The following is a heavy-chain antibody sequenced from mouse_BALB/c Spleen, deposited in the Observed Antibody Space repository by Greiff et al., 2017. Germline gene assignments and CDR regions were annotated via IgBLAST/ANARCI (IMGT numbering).Heavy chain of an antibody. D-gene: IGHD4-1*01. J-gene: IGHJ1*01. CDR1: GFTFSSFG. CDR2: ISSGSSTI. V-gene: IGHV5-17*02. CDR3: ARRDWGGYFDV. Sequence: EVKVVESGGGLVQPGGSRKLSCAASGFTFSSFGMHWVRQAPEKGLEWVAYISSGSSTIYYADTVKGRFTISRDNPKNTLFLQMTSLRSEDTAMYYCARRDWGGYFDVWGAGTTVTVSS.